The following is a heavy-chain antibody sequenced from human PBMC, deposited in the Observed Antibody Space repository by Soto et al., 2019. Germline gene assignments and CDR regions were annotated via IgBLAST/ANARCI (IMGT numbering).Heavy chain of an antibody. D-gene: IGHD4-4*01. J-gene: IGHJ4*02. CDR2: ITGSGVTS. V-gene: IGHV3-23*01. CDR1: GFTFSIYT. Sequence: VHLLESGGGLVQPGGSLRLSCAASGFTFSIYTMTWVRQAPGKGLEWVSPITGSGVTSYYSDSVKCRFTVSRDNSKNTLYLQMNSLRVEDTAVYYCVKGRNSPRSPYYFDRWGQGTLVIVSS. CDR3: VKGRNSPRSPYYFDR.